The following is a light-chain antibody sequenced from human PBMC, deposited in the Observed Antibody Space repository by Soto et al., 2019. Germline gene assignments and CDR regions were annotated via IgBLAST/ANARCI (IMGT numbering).Light chain of an antibody. CDR1: QAITNY. J-gene: IGKJ5*01. CDR2: DAS. CDR3: QHYDHLPIT. V-gene: IGKV1-33*01. Sequence: DIPMTQSPSSLSASVGDRVTITCQASQAITNYLNWYQQKPGRAPRLLLYDASSLETGVPSRFSGSGSGTDFTLTISSLQPEDVATYYCQHYDHLPITFGQGTRLEIK.